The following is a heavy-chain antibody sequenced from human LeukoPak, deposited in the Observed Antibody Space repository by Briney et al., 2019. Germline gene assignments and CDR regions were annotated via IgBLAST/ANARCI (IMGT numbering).Heavy chain of an antibody. J-gene: IGHJ4*02. CDR3: ARSFSAYDFWSGYYGGWYYFDY. CDR1: GGSVSSGSYY. D-gene: IGHD3-3*01. CDR2: IYYSGST. Sequence: SETLSLTCTVSGGSVSSGSYYWSWIRQPPGKGLEWIGYIYYSGSTNYNPPLKSRVTISVDTSKNQFSLKLSSVTAADTAVYYCARSFSAYDFWSGYYGGWYYFDYWGQGTLVTVSS. V-gene: IGHV4-61*01.